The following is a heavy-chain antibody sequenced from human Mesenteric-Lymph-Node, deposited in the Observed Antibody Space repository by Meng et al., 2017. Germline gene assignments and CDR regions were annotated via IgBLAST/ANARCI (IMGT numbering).Heavy chain of an antibody. CDR3: AKDPVGSKNWFDP. Sequence: GGSLRLSCAASGFTFSSYSMNWVRQAPGKGLEWVSSISSSSSYIYYADSVKGRFTISRDNAKNSLYLQMNSLRAEDTAVYYCAKDPVGSKNWFDPWGQGTLVTVSS. D-gene: IGHD2-15*01. J-gene: IGHJ5*02. CDR2: ISSSSSYI. CDR1: GFTFSSYS. V-gene: IGHV3-21*04.